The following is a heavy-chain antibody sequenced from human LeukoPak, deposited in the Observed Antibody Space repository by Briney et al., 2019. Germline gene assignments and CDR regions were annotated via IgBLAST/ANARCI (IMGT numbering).Heavy chain of an antibody. V-gene: IGHV1-2*02. CDR2: INPNSGGT. Sequence: ASVKVSCKASGYTFTGYYMHWVRQAPGQGLEWMGWINPNSGGTNYAQKFQGRVTMTRDTSISTAYMELSRLRSDDTAVYYCARTSSLNDFWSGYRTRRSDNFDYWGQGTLVTVSS. J-gene: IGHJ4*02. CDR3: ARTSSLNDFWSGYRTRRSDNFDY. CDR1: GYTFTGYY. D-gene: IGHD3-3*01.